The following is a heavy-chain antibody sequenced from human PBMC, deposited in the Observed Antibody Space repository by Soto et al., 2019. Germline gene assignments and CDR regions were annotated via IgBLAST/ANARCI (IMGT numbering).Heavy chain of an antibody. D-gene: IGHD6-19*01. Sequence: GGSLRLSCAASGFTFSDYYMSWIRQAPGKGLEWVSYISSSGSTIYYADSVKGRFPISRDNAKNSLYLQMNSLRAEDTAVYYCARGAPIAVAQKDYFDYWGQGTLVTVSS. J-gene: IGHJ4*02. CDR1: GFTFSDYY. V-gene: IGHV3-11*01. CDR2: ISSSGSTI. CDR3: ARGAPIAVAQKDYFDY.